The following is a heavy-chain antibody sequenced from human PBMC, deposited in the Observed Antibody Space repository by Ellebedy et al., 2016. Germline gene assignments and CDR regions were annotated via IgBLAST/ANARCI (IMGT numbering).Heavy chain of an antibody. D-gene: IGHD3-10*01. V-gene: IGHV3-7*03. CDR2: INPDGSGT. Sequence: GESLKISCVVSGFSVSSNYLSWVRQAPGKGLEWVASINPDGSGTYYVASVKGRFTISRDNARNSLYLYMNSLRDEDTAVYYCARYGLSGTFDYWGQGTPVTVS. J-gene: IGHJ4*02. CDR3: ARYGLSGTFDY. CDR1: GFSVSSNY.